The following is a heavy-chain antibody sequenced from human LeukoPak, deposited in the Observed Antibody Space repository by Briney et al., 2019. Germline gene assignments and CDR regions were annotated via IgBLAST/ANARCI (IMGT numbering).Heavy chain of an antibody. CDR2: ICTAGDT. J-gene: IGHJ6*02. CDR1: GFTFSSYD. D-gene: IGHD3-10*01. CDR3: ARDQKGVRGVYYYYYGMDV. V-gene: IGHV3-13*01. Sequence: GGSLRLSCAASGFTFSSYDMHWVRQATGEGLEWVSAICTAGDTYYPGSVKGRFTISRENAKNSLFLQMDSLRAEDTAVYCCARDQKGVRGVYYYYYGMDVWGQGTTVTVSS.